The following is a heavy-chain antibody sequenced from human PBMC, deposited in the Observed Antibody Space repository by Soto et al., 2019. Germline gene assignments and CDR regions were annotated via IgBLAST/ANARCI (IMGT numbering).Heavy chain of an antibody. V-gene: IGHV3-23*01. Sequence: GGSLRLSCAASGFTFSSYAMSWVRQAPGKGLEWVSAISGSGGSTYYADSVKGRFTISRDNSKNTLYLQMNSLRAEDTAVYYCAKDQGYCSCGSCYSLQDYGMDVWGQGTTVTVSS. CDR3: AKDQGYCSCGSCYSLQDYGMDV. CDR1: GFTFSSYA. D-gene: IGHD2-15*01. J-gene: IGHJ6*02. CDR2: ISGSGGST.